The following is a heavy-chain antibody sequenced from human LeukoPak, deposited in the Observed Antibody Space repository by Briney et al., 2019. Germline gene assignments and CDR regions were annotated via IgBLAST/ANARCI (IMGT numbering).Heavy chain of an antibody. D-gene: IGHD3-22*01. Sequence: GGSLRLSCAASGFTFSDYYMNWIRQAPGKGLEWVSSISSRSSYTDYADSVKGRFTISRDNAKNSLYLQMNSLRAEDTAVYYCARRGPYYDFDYWGQGTLVTVSS. CDR3: ARRGPYYDFDY. CDR1: GFTFSDYY. CDR2: ISSRSSYT. V-gene: IGHV3-11*06. J-gene: IGHJ4*02.